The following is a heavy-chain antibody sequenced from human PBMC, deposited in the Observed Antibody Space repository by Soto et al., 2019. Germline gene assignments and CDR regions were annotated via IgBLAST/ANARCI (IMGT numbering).Heavy chain of an antibody. Sequence: EVQLLESGGGLVQPGGSLRLSCAASGFTFSSYAMSWVRQAPGKGLEWVSAISGSGGSTYYADSGKGRFTISRDNSKNTLYLQMNSLRAEDTAVYYCAKAEDIVVVPSVWGQGTTVTVSS. D-gene: IGHD2-2*01. CDR3: AKAEDIVVVPSV. J-gene: IGHJ6*02. CDR1: GFTFSSYA. V-gene: IGHV3-23*01. CDR2: ISGSGGST.